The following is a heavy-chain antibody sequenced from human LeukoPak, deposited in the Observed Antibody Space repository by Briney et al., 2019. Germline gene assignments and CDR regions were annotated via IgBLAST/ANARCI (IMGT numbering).Heavy chain of an antibody. CDR1: GFTFSSYA. CDR3: AKGLYYYDSNGYSRRWFDP. Sequence: PGGSLRLSCAASGFTFSSYAMSWVRQAPGKGLEWVSAISGSGGRTYYADSVKGRFTISRDNSKNTLYLQMNSLRRAEDTAVCYCAKGLYYYDSNGYSRRWFDPWGQGILVTVSS. J-gene: IGHJ5*02. V-gene: IGHV3-23*01. CDR2: ISGSGGRT. D-gene: IGHD3-22*01.